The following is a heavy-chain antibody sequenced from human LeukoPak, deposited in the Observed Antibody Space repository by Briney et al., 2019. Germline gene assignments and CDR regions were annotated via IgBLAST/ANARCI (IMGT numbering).Heavy chain of an antibody. CDR3: ARNYDSSGYYFDY. Sequence: GESLKISCKGSGYSFTSYWIGWVRPMPGKGLEWMGIIYPGDSDTRYSPSFQGQVTISADKSISTAYLQWSSLKASDTAMYYCARNYDSSGYYFDYWGQGTLVTVSS. CDR1: GYSFTSYW. D-gene: IGHD3-22*01. J-gene: IGHJ4*02. CDR2: IYPGDSDT. V-gene: IGHV5-51*01.